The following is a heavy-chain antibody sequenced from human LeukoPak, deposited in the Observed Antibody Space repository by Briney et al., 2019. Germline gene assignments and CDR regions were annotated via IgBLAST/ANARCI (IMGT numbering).Heavy chain of an antibody. CDR3: ARHKGIQLVTE. CDR2: IYYSGST. D-gene: IGHD6-13*01. Sequence: SETLSLTCTVSGGSISSYYWSWIRQPPGKGLEWIGYIYYSGSTNYNPSLKSRVTISVDTFKNQFSLKLSSVTAADTAVYYCARHKGIQLVTEWGQGTLVTVSS. J-gene: IGHJ4*02. CDR1: GGSISSYY. V-gene: IGHV4-59*08.